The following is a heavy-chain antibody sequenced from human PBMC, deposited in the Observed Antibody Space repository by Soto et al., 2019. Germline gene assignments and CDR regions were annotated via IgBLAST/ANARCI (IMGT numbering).Heavy chain of an antibody. Sequence: QVQLQQWGAGLLKPSETLSLTCAVYGGSFSGYYWSWIHQPPGKGLEWIGEINHSGSTNYNPSLKSRVTISVDTSKNQFSLKLSSVTAADTAVYYCARGGSSIYYYYYMDVWGKGTTVTVSS. V-gene: IGHV4-34*01. CDR3: ARGGSSIYYYYYMDV. J-gene: IGHJ6*03. CDR2: INHSGST. CDR1: GGSFSGYY.